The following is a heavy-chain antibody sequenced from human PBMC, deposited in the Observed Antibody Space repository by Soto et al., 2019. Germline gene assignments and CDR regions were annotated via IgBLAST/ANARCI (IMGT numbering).Heavy chain of an antibody. V-gene: IGHV3-15*01. CDR2: IKNKADGGTT. CDR1: GITFPNAW. CDR3: TTDPGDYEDF. D-gene: IGHD4-17*01. J-gene: IGHJ4*02. Sequence: EVRLVESGGDLVKPGGCLSLSCPTSGITFPNAWMSWFRQVPGKGLHGVGRIKNKADGGTTDYAAPGRGRFTISRDDSKNTLFLQMNSLETEDTAVYYCTTDPGDYEDFWGQGTLVTVSS.